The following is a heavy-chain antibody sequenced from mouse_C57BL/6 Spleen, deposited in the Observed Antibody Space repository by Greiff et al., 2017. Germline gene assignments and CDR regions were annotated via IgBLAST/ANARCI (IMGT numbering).Heavy chain of an antibody. CDR1: GYSFTGYY. CDR3: ARERAAQATPAWFAY. CDR2: IYPYNGVS. J-gene: IGHJ3*01. V-gene: IGHV1-31*01. Sequence: EVKLVESGPELVKPGASVKISCKASGYSFTGYYMHWVKQSHGNILDWIGYIYPYNGVSSYNQKFKGKATLTVDKSSSTAYMELRSLTSEDSAVYYCARERAAQATPAWFAYWGQGTLVTVSA. D-gene: IGHD3-2*02.